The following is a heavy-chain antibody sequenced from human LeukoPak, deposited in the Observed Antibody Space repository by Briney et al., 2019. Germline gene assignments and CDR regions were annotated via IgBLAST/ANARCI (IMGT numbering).Heavy chain of an antibody. CDR1: GFTFSSYA. D-gene: IGHD6-6*01. Sequence: PGGSLRLSCAASGFTFSSYAMSWVRQAPGKGLEWVSAISGSGGSTYYADSVKGRFTISRDNSKNTLFLQMNSLRPEDTAIYYCAKAGRGSTSYYYYMDVWGKGTAVTVSS. CDR3: AKAGRGSTSYYYYMDV. V-gene: IGHV3-23*01. CDR2: ISGSGGST. J-gene: IGHJ6*03.